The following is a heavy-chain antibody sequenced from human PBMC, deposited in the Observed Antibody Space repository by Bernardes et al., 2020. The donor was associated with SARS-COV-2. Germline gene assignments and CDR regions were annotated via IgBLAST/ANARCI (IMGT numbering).Heavy chain of an antibody. CDR3: ARYLPFDY. J-gene: IGHJ4*02. Sequence: SETLSPTCTVSGGSIRSYYWSWIRQPPGKGLEWIGYIYYSGSTNYNPSLKSRVTISVDTSKNQFSLKLSSVTAADTAVYYCARYLPFDYWGQGTLVTVSS. CDR2: IYYSGST. V-gene: IGHV4-59*01. CDR1: GGSIRSYY.